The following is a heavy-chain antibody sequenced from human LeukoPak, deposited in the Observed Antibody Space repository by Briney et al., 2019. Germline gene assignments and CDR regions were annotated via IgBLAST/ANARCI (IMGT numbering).Heavy chain of an antibody. CDR3: ARDGRAGSLFAY. V-gene: IGHV4-4*07. CDR1: GGSLSSFY. CDR2: IYTSGST. Sequence: SETLSLTCTVSGGSLSSFYWSWIRQPAGKGLEWIGRIYTSGSTDYNPSLKSRVTMSVDTSKNQFSLKLSSVTAADTAVYYCARDGRAGSLFAYWGQGTLVTVSS. J-gene: IGHJ4*02. D-gene: IGHD6-19*01.